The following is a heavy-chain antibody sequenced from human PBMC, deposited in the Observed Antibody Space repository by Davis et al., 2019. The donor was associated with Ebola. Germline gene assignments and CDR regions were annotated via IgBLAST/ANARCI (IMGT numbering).Heavy chain of an antibody. Sequence: GESLKISCAASGFTFSSYWMSWVRQAPGKGLEWVANIKQDGSEKYYVDSVKGRFTISRDNSKNTLHLQMNNLRPEDTALYYCAKEGLYDSSGYYLYYFDSWGQGTLVTVSS. J-gene: IGHJ4*02. CDR2: IKQDGSEK. CDR1: GFTFSSYW. CDR3: AKEGLYDSSGYYLYYFDS. D-gene: IGHD3-22*01. V-gene: IGHV3-7*04.